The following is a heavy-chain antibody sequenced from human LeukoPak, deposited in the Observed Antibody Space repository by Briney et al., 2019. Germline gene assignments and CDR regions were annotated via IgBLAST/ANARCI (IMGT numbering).Heavy chain of an antibody. V-gene: IGHV3-30*03. CDR3: ARGSEDYDSSGYYYDLGDY. CDR2: ISYEGNHK. CDR1: GFTFSSYW. J-gene: IGHJ4*02. D-gene: IGHD3-22*01. Sequence: GGSLRLSCAASGFTFSSYWMSWVRQAPGKGLEWVAVISYEGNHKYYADSVKGRFTISRDNSKNKQYLQMNSLRAEDTAVYYCARGSEDYDSSGYYYDLGDYWGQGALVTVSS.